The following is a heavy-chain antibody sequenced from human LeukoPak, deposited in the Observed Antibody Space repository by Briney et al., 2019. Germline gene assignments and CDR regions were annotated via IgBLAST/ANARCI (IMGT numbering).Heavy chain of an antibody. D-gene: IGHD1-7*01. J-gene: IGHJ4*02. Sequence: SETLSLTCTVSGGSISSGSYYWSWIRQPAGKGLEWIGRIYTSGSTNYNPSLKSRVTISVDTSKNQFSLKLSSVTAAGTAVYYCAREPNNRSTGTTWGQGTLVTVSS. V-gene: IGHV4-61*02. CDR3: AREPNNRSTGTT. CDR2: IYTSGST. CDR1: GGSISSGSYY.